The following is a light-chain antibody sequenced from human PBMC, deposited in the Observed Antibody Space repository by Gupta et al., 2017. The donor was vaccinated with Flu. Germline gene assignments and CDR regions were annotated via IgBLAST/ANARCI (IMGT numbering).Light chain of an antibody. CDR3: QTWGSGIWV. J-gene: IGLJ3*02. V-gene: IGLV4-69*01. CDR2: LNSDGSH. Sequence: QLVLTQSPSASASLGASVKLTCTLSSGHSTYAIAWHQQQPEKGPRFLMKLNSDGSHTKGDEFPDRFSGSSSGAERYLTISSLQSEDEADYYCQTWGSGIWVFGGGTKLTVL. CDR1: SGHSTYA.